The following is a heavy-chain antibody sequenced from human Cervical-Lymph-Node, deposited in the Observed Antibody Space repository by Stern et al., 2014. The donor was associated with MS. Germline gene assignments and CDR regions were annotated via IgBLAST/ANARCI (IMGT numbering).Heavy chain of an antibody. J-gene: IGHJ2*01. D-gene: IGHD7-27*01. CDR2: ISWNSGSI. Sequence: MQLVQSGGGLVQPGRSLRLSCAASGFTFDDYAMHWVRQAPGKGLEWVSGISWNSGSIGYADSVKGRFTISRDNAKNSLYLQMNSLRAEDTALYYCAKDAETGDWGHWYFDLWGRGTLVTVSS. CDR3: AKDAETGDWGHWYFDL. CDR1: GFTFDDYA. V-gene: IGHV3-9*01.